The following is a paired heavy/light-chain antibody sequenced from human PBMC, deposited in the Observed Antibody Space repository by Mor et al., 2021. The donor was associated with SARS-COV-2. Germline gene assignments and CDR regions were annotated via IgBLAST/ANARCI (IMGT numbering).Light chain of an antibody. J-gene: IGKJ1*01. CDR1: QSVSSN. Sequence: EVVMTQSPATLSVSPGERATLSCRASQSVSSNLAWYQQKPGQAPRLLMYGASTRATGIPARFSGSGSGTEFTLTISSLQSEDFAVYYCQQYNNWPQTFGQGTKVEIK. V-gene: IGKV3-15*01. CDR2: GAS. CDR3: QQYNNWPQT.
Heavy chain of an antibody. V-gene: IGHV3-43*01. D-gene: IGHD3-10*01. J-gene: IGHJ4*02. CDR3: ARDLRAVSYSASDY. CDR2: ISWDGGAA. Sequence: EVQLVESGGAVVQPGGSLRLSCAASGFAFDDYTMHWVRQTPGKGLEWVSLISWDGGAAFFADSVRGRFSISRDNNKNTLYLQMNSLRTEDTALYYCARDLRAVSYSASDYWGQGTLVTVSS. CDR1: GFAFDDYT.